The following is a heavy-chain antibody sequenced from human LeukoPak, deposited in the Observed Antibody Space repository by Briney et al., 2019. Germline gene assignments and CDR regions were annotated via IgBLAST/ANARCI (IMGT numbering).Heavy chain of an antibody. D-gene: IGHD2-21*02. J-gene: IGHJ4*02. CDR3: ARWGDGKRFDY. Sequence: GRSLRLSCAASGFTFSNHGMHWVRQAPGKGLEWVAVIWYDGSNQYYADSVKGRFTISRDNSKNTVYLQMNSLRAEDTATYYCARWGDGKRFDYWGQGTLVTVSS. V-gene: IGHV3-33*01. CDR2: IWYDGSNQ. CDR1: GFTFSNHG.